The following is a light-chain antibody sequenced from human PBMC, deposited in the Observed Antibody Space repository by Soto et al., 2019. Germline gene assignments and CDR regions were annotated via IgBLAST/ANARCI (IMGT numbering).Light chain of an antibody. CDR2: AAA. CDR1: QDIGHS. J-gene: IGKJ1*01. V-gene: IGKV1-16*01. Sequence: DLQMTQSPSSLSASVGARVSITCRASQDIGHSLAWFQQKPGKAPNSLIYAAATLQSGVPSRFSGSGSGTQFSPAIRSLQPEDFATYCCQQYNADPRTFGQGTKVEIK. CDR3: QQYNADPRT.